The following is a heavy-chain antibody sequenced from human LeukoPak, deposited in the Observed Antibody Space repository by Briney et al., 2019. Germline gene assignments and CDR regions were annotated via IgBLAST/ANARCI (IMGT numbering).Heavy chain of an antibody. J-gene: IGHJ4*02. Sequence: SETLSLTCAVYGGSFSGYYWSWIRQPPGKGLEWIGEINHSGSTNYNPSLKSRVTISVDTSKNQSSLKLSSVTAADTAVYYCARAGTGTAGHYFDYWGQGTLVTVSS. V-gene: IGHV4-34*01. D-gene: IGHD1-1*01. CDR1: GGSFSGYY. CDR2: INHSGST. CDR3: ARAGTGTAGHYFDY.